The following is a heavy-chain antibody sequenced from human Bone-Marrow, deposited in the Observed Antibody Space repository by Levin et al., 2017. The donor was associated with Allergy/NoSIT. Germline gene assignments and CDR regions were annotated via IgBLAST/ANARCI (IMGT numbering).Heavy chain of an antibody. CDR2: INTDGSVK. CDR1: GFRFTSNW. CDR3: ASESSSGGLYFDY. Sequence: LSLTCAASGFRFTSNWIHWVRQAPGKGLVWVSLINTDGSVKNYADSVKGRFTISRDNAKNTLYLQMNSLRAEDTAVYYCASESSSGGLYFDYWAREPWSPSPQ. D-gene: IGHD3-10*01. V-gene: IGHV3-74*01. J-gene: IGHJ4*02.